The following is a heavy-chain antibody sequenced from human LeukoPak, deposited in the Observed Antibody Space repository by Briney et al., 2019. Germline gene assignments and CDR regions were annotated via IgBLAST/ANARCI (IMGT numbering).Heavy chain of an antibody. CDR1: GYTFSSYS. J-gene: IGHJ4*02. CDR2: ISAYNGNT. CDR3: ARASYCSDGSCYSDY. D-gene: IGHD2-15*01. V-gene: IGHV1-18*01. Sequence: ALVKVSCKASGYTFSSYSISWVRQAPGQGLEWMGWISAYNGNTIYAQKVKGRVTMTTDTSTSTAYMELRSLKSDDTAVYYCARASYCSDGSCYSDYWGQGTLVTVSS.